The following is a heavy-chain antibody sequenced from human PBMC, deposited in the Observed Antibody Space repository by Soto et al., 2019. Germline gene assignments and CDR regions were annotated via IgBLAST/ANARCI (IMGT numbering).Heavy chain of an antibody. CDR3: ASHSSGWYFDY. D-gene: IGHD6-19*01. CDR2: ISGSGGST. Sequence: EVQLLESGGGLVQPGGSLRLSCAASGFTFSSYAMNWVRQGPGKGLEWVSVISGSGGSTYYADSVKGRFTICRDNSKNALYLKMISLRPEDTAVYYCASHSSGWYFDYLGQGTLVTVSS. J-gene: IGHJ4*02. CDR1: GFTFSSYA. V-gene: IGHV3-23*01.